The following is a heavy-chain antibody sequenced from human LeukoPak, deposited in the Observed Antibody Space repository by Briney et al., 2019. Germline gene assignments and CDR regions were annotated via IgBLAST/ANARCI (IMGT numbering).Heavy chain of an antibody. V-gene: IGHV3-21*01. Sequence: GGSLRLSCAASGFTFSSYSMNWVRQAPGKGLEWVSPISSSSSYIYYADSVKGRFTISRDNAKNSLYLQMNSLRAEDTAVYYCARDGPIAVANGCWFDPWGQGTLVTVSS. D-gene: IGHD6-19*01. J-gene: IGHJ5*02. CDR3: ARDGPIAVANGCWFDP. CDR2: ISSSSSYI. CDR1: GFTFSSYS.